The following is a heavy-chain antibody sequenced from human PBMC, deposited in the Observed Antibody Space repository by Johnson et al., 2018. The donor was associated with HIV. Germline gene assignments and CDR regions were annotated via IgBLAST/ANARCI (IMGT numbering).Heavy chain of an antibody. CDR3: ARGGDYEEGAFDM. J-gene: IGHJ3*02. CDR2: INWNGGST. D-gene: IGHD4-17*01. CDR1: GFTFEDYG. Sequence: EKLVESGGRVVRPGGYLRLSCAASGFTFEDYGMSWVREAPGKGLEWVSGINWNGGSTSYADSVKGRFTISRDNAKNTLYLQMNSLRAEDTAVYYCARGGDYEEGAFDMWGQGTMVTVSS. V-gene: IGHV3-20*04.